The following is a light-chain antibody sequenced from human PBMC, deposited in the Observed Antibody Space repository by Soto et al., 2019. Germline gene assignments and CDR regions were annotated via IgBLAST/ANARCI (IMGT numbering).Light chain of an antibody. J-gene: IGKJ4*01. CDR1: QSVSSSY. V-gene: IGKV3-20*01. Sequence: EIVLTQSPGTLSLSPGERATLSCRANQSVSSSYLAWYQQKPGQAPRRLIYGVSSRATGIPDRFSGRGSGTDFTLHISSLQPEDVAAYYCQKYNSAPLTFGGGTKVEIK. CDR3: QKYNSAPLT. CDR2: GVS.